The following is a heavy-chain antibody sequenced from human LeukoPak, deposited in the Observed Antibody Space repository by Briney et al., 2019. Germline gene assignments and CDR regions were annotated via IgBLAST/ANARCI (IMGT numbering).Heavy chain of an antibody. CDR3: ARADCGRTSCHFDY. J-gene: IGHJ4*02. D-gene: IGHD2-2*01. CDR2: ISASSGNT. V-gene: IGHV1-18*01. CDR1: GYTFTNYG. Sequence: ASVKVSCKASGYTFTNYGITWVRQAPGQRLEWMGWISASSGNTNYAQKFQGSVTMTTDTSTRTADMELRSLRSDDTAVYYCARADCGRTSCHFDYWGQGTLVTVSS.